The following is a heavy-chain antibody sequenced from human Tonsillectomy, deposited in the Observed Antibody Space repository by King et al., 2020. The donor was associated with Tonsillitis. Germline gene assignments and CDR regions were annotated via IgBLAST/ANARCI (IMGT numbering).Heavy chain of an antibody. CDR3: SRDLVDTGDY. CDR2: IDSMGGTI. CDR1: GFTFSSYE. V-gene: IGHV3-48*03. J-gene: IGHJ4*02. D-gene: IGHD5-18*01. Sequence: VQLVESGGGLVQPGGSLRLSCAASGFTFSSYEMNWVRQAPGKGLEWLSYIDSMGGTIYYADSVKGRFTISRDNAKNSLYLQMNSLRVEDTAVYYCSRDLVDTGDYWGQGTLVTVSS.